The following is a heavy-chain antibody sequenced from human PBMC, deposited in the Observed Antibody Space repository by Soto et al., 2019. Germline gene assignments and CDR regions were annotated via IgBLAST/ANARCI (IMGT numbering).Heavy chain of an antibody. D-gene: IGHD6-13*01. CDR2: INHSGST. V-gene: IGHV4-34*01. Sequence: SETLSLTCAVYCGSFSDYYWSWIRQPPGKGLEWIGEINHSGSTNYIPSLKSRVTISVDTSKNQFSLKLTSVTAADTAVYFCARGRAAAGTEGWFDPWGQGTLVTVSS. J-gene: IGHJ5*02. CDR1: CGSFSDYY. CDR3: ARGRAAAGTEGWFDP.